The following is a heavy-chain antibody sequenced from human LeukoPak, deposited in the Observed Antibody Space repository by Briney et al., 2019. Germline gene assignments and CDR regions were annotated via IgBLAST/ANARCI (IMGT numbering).Heavy chain of an antibody. Sequence: SETLSLTCAVYGGSFSGYYWSWIRQPPGKGLEWIGEINHSGSTYYNPSLKSQVTISVDTSKNQFSLKLSSVTAADAAVYYCARLSTVVNWSDYWGQGTLVTVSS. D-gene: IGHD4-23*01. CDR2: INHSGST. V-gene: IGHV4-34*01. CDR3: ARLSTVVNWSDY. CDR1: GGSFSGYY. J-gene: IGHJ4*02.